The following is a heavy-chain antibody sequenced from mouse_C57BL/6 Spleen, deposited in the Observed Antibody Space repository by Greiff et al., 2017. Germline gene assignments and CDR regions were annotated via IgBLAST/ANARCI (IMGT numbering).Heavy chain of an antibody. CDR2: IYPNNGGT. CDR3: AREILREYFDV. CDR1: GYTFTDSY. V-gene: IGHV1-26*01. D-gene: IGHD5-1-1*01. J-gene: IGHJ1*03. Sequence: EVQLQQSGPELVKPGPSVTISCKASGYTFTDSYMNWVNQRHGKSLAWMGDIYPNNGGTSYNQKFKGKATLTVDKYTSTAYMEPRSLTSEDAAVYYCAREILREYFDVWGTGTTVTVSS.